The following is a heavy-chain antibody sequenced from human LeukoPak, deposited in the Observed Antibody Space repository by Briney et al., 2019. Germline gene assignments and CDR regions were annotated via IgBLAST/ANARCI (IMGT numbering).Heavy chain of an antibody. CDR2: ISSSGSTI. D-gene: IGHD3-10*01. Sequence: GGSLRLSCAASGFTFSSYEMNWVRQAPGKGLEWVSYISSSGSTIYYADSVKGRFTISRDNAKNSLYLQMNSLRAEDTAVYYCARERAKLWFGELNHYYYYMDVWGKGTTVTISS. CDR1: GFTFSSYE. J-gene: IGHJ6*03. CDR3: ARERAKLWFGELNHYYYYMDV. V-gene: IGHV3-48*03.